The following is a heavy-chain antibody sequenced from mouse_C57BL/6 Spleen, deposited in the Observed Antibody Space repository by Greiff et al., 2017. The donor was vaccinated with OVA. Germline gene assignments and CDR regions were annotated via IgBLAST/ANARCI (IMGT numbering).Heavy chain of an antibody. V-gene: IGHV5-16*01. CDR1: GFTFSDYY. J-gene: IGHJ2*01. Sequence: EVKLMESEGGLVQPGSSMKLSCTASGFTFSDYYMAWVRQVPEKGLEWVANINSDGSSTYYLDSLKSRFIISRDNAKNILYLQMSSLKSEDTATYYCAREGYFDDWGQGTTRTVSS. CDR2: INSDGSST. CDR3: AREGYFDD.